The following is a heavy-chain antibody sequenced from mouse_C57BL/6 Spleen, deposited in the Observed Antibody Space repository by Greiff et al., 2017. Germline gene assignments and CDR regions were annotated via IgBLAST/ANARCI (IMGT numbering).Heavy chain of an antibody. J-gene: IGHJ3*01. CDR1: GYTFTSYW. Sequence: QVQLQQPGAELVKPGASVKLSCKASGYTFTSYWMDWVKQRPGQGLEWIGMIHPNSGSTNYNEKFKGKATLTVAKSSSTAYMQLSSLTSEDSAVYYCARPLTGKAWFAYWGQGTLVTVSA. CDR3: ARPLTGKAWFAY. D-gene: IGHD4-1*01. V-gene: IGHV1-64*01. CDR2: IHPNSGST.